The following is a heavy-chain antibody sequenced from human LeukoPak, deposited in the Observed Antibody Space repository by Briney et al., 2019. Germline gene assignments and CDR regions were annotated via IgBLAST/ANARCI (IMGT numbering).Heavy chain of an antibody. D-gene: IGHD3-3*01. CDR3: APDLRGAAWSLDY. Sequence: GGSLRLSCAASGFTFSSYGMHWVRQAPGKGLEWVAVISYDGSNKYYADSVKGRFTISRDNSKNTLYLQMNGLRAEDTAVYYCAPDLRGAAWSLDYWGQGTLVTVSS. J-gene: IGHJ4*02. V-gene: IGHV3-30*03. CDR2: ISYDGSNK. CDR1: GFTFSSYG.